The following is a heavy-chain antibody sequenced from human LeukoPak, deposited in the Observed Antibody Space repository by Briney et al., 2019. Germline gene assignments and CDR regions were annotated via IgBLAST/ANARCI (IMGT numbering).Heavy chain of an antibody. D-gene: IGHD6-19*01. V-gene: IGHV3-53*01. Sequence: QTGGSLRLSCAASGFTVSSNYMSWVRQAPGKGLEWVSVIYSGGSTYYADSVKGRFTISRDNSKNTLYLQMNSLRAEDTAVYYCAKDSPHSGWYGQMDNWGQGTLVTVSS. CDR2: IYSGGST. J-gene: IGHJ4*02. CDR3: AKDSPHSGWYGQMDN. CDR1: GFTVSSNY.